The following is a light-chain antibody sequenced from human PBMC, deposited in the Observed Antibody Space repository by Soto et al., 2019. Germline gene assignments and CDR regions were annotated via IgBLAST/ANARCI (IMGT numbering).Light chain of an antibody. CDR2: KVT. Sequence: QSALTQTPSASGSRGQSITISCTGTSSDVGGSAYVSWYQQFPGNVPRLLIYKVTNRPSGVSYRFSGSKSGNTASLTISGLQAEDEADYFCTSSTTGSLYVFGTGTKVTVL. V-gene: IGLV2-14*01. CDR3: TSSTTGSLYV. CDR1: SSDVGGSAY. J-gene: IGLJ1*01.